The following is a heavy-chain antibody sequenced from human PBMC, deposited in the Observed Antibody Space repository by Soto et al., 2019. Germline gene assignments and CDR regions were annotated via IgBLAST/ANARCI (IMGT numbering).Heavy chain of an antibody. CDR1: GYTFTSYD. CDR2: MNPNSGNT. J-gene: IGHJ4*02. CDR3: ARGITIFGVVPG. D-gene: IGHD3-3*01. V-gene: IGHV1-8*01. Sequence: SVKVSCKASGYTFTSYDINWVRQATGQGLEWMGWMNPNSGNTGYAQKFQGRVTMTRNTSISTAYMELSSLRSEDTAVYYCARGITIFGVVPGWGQGTLVTVSS.